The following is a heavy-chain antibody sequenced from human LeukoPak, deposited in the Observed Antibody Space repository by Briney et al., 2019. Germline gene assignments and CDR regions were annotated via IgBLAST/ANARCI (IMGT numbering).Heavy chain of an antibody. CDR2: ISSSSSYI. D-gene: IGHD6-19*01. CDR3: ARNWLDKAFDI. V-gene: IGHV3-21*01. CDR1: GFTFSSYS. Sequence: GGSLRLSCAASGFTFSSYSMNWVRQAPGKGLEWVSSISSSSSYIYYADSVKGRFTISRDNAKNSLYLQMNSLRAEDTAVYYCARNWLDKAFDIWGQGTMVTVSS. J-gene: IGHJ3*02.